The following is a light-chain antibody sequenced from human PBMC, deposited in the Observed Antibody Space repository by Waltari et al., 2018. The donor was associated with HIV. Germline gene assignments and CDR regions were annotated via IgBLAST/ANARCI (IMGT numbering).Light chain of an antibody. V-gene: IGKV4-1*01. CDR1: QSVLFSSNNKNY. Sequence: DIVLTQSPDSLAVSLGERATINCKSSQSVLFSSNNKNYLAWYQQKSGQAPKLLVSWASTRESGVPDRFSGSGSGTDFTLTISSLQAEDVASYYCHQYYTTPRTFGQGTKVEIK. J-gene: IGKJ1*01. CDR3: HQYYTTPRT. CDR2: WAS.